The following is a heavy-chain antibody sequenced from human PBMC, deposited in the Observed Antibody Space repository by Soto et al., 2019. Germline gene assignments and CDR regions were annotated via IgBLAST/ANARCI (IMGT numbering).Heavy chain of an antibody. CDR2: ISSGSTTI. CDR3: ARAGYSSGLESQKRIDF. CDR1: GFTFSNYD. V-gene: IGHV3-48*02. D-gene: IGHD6-19*01. J-gene: IGHJ4*02. Sequence: HPVGSLRLSCAASGFTFSNYDMKWVRQAPGKGLEWISYISSGSTTIYYADSVQGRFTISRDNAKNSLYLQINSLRDEDTAVYYCARAGYSSGLESQKRIDFWGQGTLVTVSS.